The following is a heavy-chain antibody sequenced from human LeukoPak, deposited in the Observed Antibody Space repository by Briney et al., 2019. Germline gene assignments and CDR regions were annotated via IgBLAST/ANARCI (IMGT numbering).Heavy chain of an antibody. D-gene: IGHD6-13*01. CDR3: ARDRSTAAAGRSWYFDL. V-gene: IGHV1-18*01. Sequence: ASVKVSCKASGYTFTSYGISWVRQAPGQGLEWMGWISAYNGNTNYAQKLQGRVTMTRDMSTTTVYMELNSLRSEDTALYYCARDRSTAAAGRSWYFDLWGRGTLVTVSS. CDR1: GYTFTSYG. CDR2: ISAYNGNT. J-gene: IGHJ2*01.